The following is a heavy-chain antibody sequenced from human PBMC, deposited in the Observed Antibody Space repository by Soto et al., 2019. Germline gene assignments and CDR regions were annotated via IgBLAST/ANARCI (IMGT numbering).Heavy chain of an antibody. CDR2: IYHSGST. D-gene: IGHD1-26*01. J-gene: IGHJ4*02. V-gene: IGHV4-38-2*01. CDR3: ARYRGYYFDY. Sequence: SETLSLTCAVSGYSISSGYYWGWIRQPPGKGLEWIGSIYHSGSTYCNPSLKSRVTISVDTSKNQFSLKLSSVTAADTAVYYCARYRGYYFDYWGQGTLVTVSS. CDR1: GYSISSGYY.